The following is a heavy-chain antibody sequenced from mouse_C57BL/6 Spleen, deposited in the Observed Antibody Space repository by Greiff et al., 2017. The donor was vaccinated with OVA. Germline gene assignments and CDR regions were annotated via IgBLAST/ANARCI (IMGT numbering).Heavy chain of an antibody. CDR1: GYAFSSSW. D-gene: IGHD2-14*01. CDR3: AGYDDYAMDY. CDR2: IYPGDGDT. J-gene: IGHJ4*01. V-gene: IGHV1-82*01. Sequence: VQLQQSGPELVKPGASVKISCKASGYAFSSSWMNWVKQRPGKGLEWIGRIYPGDGDTNYNGKFKGKATLTADKSSSTAYMQLRSLTSEDSAVYFCAGYDDYAMDYWGQGTSVTVSS.